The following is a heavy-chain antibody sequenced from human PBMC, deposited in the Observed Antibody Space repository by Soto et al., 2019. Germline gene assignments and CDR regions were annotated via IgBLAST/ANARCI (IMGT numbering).Heavy chain of an antibody. CDR3: AKGGSGWGTTLGCWYFDL. Sequence: EVQLLESGGGLIQPGGSLRLSCAASGFTFSSYAMSWVRQAPGKGLEWVSAISGSGGSTYYADSVKGRFTISRDNSKNTLYLEMNSLRAEETAVYYCAKGGSGWGTTLGCWYFDLWGRGTLVTVSS. CDR2: ISGSGGST. V-gene: IGHV3-23*01. CDR1: GFTFSSYA. D-gene: IGHD6-19*01. J-gene: IGHJ2*01.